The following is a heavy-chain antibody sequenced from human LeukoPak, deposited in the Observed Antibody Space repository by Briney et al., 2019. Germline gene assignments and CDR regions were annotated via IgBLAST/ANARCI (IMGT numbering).Heavy chain of an antibody. Sequence: SVKVSCKASGGTFSSYAISWVRQAPGQRLEWMGRIIPILGIANYAQKFQGRVTITADKSTSTAYMELSSLRPEDTAVYYCARTYYYDSSGYPFDYWGQGTLVTVSS. CDR1: GGTFSSYA. CDR2: IIPILGIA. D-gene: IGHD3-22*01. J-gene: IGHJ4*02. V-gene: IGHV1-69*04. CDR3: ARTYYYDSSGYPFDY.